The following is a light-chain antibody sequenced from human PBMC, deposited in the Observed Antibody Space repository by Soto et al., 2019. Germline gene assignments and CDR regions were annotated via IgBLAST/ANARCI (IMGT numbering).Light chain of an antibody. V-gene: IGKV3-15*01. J-gene: IGKJ2*01. Sequence: DIVMTQSPATLSVSPGERTTLSCRAGQSISSNLAWYQQKPGQAPRLLIYDASTRATGIPSRFSGSGSGTEFTLTISSLQSEDFAVYYCQQYNNWPYTFGLGTKVEI. CDR1: QSISSN. CDR3: QQYNNWPYT. CDR2: DAS.